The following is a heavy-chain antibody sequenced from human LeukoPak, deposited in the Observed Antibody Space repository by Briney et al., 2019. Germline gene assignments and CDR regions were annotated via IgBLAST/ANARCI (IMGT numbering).Heavy chain of an antibody. CDR2: ISYSGST. J-gene: IGHJ3*02. V-gene: IGHV4-59*08. CDR1: GGSISSYY. D-gene: IGHD3-9*01. CDR3: ARQGYDILTGYIDAFDI. Sequence: SETLSLTCTVSGGSISSYYWSWIRQPPGKGLEWIGYISYSGSTNYNPPLKSRVTISIDTSKNQFSLKLRSVTAADTAIYYCARQGYDILTGYIDAFDIWGQGTMVTVSS.